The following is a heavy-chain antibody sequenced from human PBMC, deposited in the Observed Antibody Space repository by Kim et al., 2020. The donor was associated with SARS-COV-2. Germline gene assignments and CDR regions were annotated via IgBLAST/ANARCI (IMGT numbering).Heavy chain of an antibody. CDR3: AREYGSGSSLDY. D-gene: IGHD3-10*01. Sequence: GESLRLSCAASGFTFSSFGVHWVRQAPGKGLEWVAFISYDGSYKYYADSVKGRFTISRDNSKNTLYLQMNSLRTEDTAVYYCAREYGSGSSLDYWGQGTLVTVSS. V-gene: IGHV3-30*04. CDR1: GFTFSSFG. CDR2: ISYDGSYK. J-gene: IGHJ4*02.